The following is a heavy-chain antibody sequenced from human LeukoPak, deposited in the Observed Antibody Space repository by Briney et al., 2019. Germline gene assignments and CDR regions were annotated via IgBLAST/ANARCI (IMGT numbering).Heavy chain of an antibody. Sequence: PSETLSLTCAVYGGSFSGYYWSWIRQPPGKGLEWIGEINHSGSTYYNPSLKSRVTISVDTSKNQFSLKLSSVTAADTAVYYCARRCSSTSCSDYWGQGTLVTVSS. CDR2: INHSGST. D-gene: IGHD2-2*01. V-gene: IGHV4-34*01. J-gene: IGHJ4*02. CDR1: GGSFSGYY. CDR3: ARRCSSTSCSDY.